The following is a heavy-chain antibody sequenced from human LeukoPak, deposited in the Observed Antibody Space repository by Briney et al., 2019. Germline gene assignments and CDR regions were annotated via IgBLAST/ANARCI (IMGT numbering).Heavy chain of an antibody. Sequence: SGGSLRLSCAASGFTFRSYGMHWVRQAPGKGLEWVAFIRYDGNSNYYADSVKGRFTISRDNSRSTLYLQMNSLRAEDTAVYYCAKEEVISGNHGVYFDYWGREPWSPSPQ. J-gene: IGHJ4*02. D-gene: IGHD3-22*01. V-gene: IGHV3-30*02. CDR2: IRYDGNSN. CDR1: GFTFRSYG. CDR3: AKEEVISGNHGVYFDY.